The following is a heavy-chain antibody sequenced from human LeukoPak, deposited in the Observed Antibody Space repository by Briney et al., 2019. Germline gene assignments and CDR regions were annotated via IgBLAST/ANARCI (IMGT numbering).Heavy chain of an antibody. Sequence: SETLSLTCTVSGGSISSSSYYWSWIRQPPGKGLEWIGYIYHSGSTYYNPSLKSRVTISVDRSKNQFSLKLSSVTAADTAVYYCARAATGYRSWFDPWGQGTLVTVSS. CDR3: ARAATGYRSWFDP. CDR1: GGSISSSSYY. V-gene: IGHV4-30-2*01. D-gene: IGHD1-1*01. CDR2: IYHSGST. J-gene: IGHJ5*02.